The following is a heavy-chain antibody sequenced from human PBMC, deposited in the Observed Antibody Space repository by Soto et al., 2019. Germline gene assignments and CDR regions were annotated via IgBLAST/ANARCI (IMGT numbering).Heavy chain of an antibody. V-gene: IGHV1-46*03. CDR2: INPSGGST. CDR3: ARDLEYKAVVSSFDY. J-gene: IGHJ4*02. D-gene: IGHD3-3*01. CDR1: GYTFTSYY. Sequence: PSVKVSCKASGYTFTSYYMHWVRQAPGQGLEWMGIINPSGGSTSYAQKFQGRVTMTRDTSTSTVYMELSSLRSEDTAVYYCARDLEYKAVVSSFDYWGQGTLVTVSS.